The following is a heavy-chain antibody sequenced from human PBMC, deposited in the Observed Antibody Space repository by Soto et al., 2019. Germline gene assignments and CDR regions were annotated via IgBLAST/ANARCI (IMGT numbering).Heavy chain of an antibody. CDR1: GFTFSTYW. CDR2: ITAAGTST. D-gene: IGHD1-26*01. Sequence: GGSLRLSCAASGFTFSTYWMHWVRQAPGEGLVWLSRITAAGTSTSSADSVKGRFTISRDNAKNTLYLQMNSLRADDTAMYYCARGDPTYFDYWGQGILVTVSS. J-gene: IGHJ4*02. V-gene: IGHV3-74*01. CDR3: ARGDPTYFDY.